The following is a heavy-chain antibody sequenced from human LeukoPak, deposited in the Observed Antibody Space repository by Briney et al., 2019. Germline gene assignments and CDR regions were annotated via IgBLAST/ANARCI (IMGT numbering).Heavy chain of an antibody. J-gene: IGHJ6*03. D-gene: IGHD5-12*01. Sequence: GGSLSRSCAVSGFTFSSYWMSWVRQAPGKGLEWVANIKRDGSEEYYVDSVKGRFTISRDNAKNSLFLQMDSLRAEDTAVYYCARIEGTSRSLTYYFYYMDVWGKGTTVTVSS. V-gene: IGHV3-7*01. CDR3: ARIEGTSRSLTYYFYYMDV. CDR1: GFTFSSYW. CDR2: IKRDGSEE.